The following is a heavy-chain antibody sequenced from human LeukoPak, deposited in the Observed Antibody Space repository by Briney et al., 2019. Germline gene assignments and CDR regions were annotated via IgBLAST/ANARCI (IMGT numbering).Heavy chain of an antibody. Sequence: PSETLSLTCTVSGGSISSGDYYWSWIRQPPGKGLEWIGYIYYSGSTYYNPSLKSRVTISVDTSKNQFSLKLSSVTAADTAVYYCARAPAVVVPAARSGTWFGSYFDYWGQGTLVTVSS. CDR2: IYYSGST. D-gene: IGHD2-2*01. CDR1: GGSISSGDYY. V-gene: IGHV4-30-4*01. CDR3: ARAPAVVVPAARSGTWFGSYFDY. J-gene: IGHJ4*02.